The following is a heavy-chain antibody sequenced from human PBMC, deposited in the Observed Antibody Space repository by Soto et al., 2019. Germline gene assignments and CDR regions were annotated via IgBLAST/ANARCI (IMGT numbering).Heavy chain of an antibody. CDR3: AKDLEENYDFWSGYPALDY. CDR1: GFTFSSYA. V-gene: IGHV3-23*01. Sequence: EVQLLESGGGLVQPGGSLRLSCAASGFTFSSYAMSWVRQAPGKGLEWVSAISGSGGSTYYADSVKGRFTISRDNSKNTLYLQMNSLRAEDTAVYYCAKDLEENYDFWSGYPALDYWGQGTLVTVSS. J-gene: IGHJ4*02. D-gene: IGHD3-3*01. CDR2: ISGSGGST.